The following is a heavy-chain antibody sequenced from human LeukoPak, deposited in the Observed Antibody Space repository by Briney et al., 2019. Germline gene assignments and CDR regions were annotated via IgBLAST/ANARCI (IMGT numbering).Heavy chain of an antibody. Sequence: PGGSLRLSCAASGFTFSSYSMNWVRQAPGKGLEWVSSISSSSSYIYYADSVKGRFTISRDNAKNSLYLQMNSLRAEDTAVYYCAGIAVAAPDALVPDYWGQGTLVTVSS. CDR3: AGIAVAAPDALVPDY. J-gene: IGHJ4*02. D-gene: IGHD6-19*01. V-gene: IGHV3-21*01. CDR2: ISSSSSYI. CDR1: GFTFSSYS.